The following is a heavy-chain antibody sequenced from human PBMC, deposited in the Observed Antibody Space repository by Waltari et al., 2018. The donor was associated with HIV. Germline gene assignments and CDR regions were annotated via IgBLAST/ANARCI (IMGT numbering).Heavy chain of an antibody. CDR1: GYTFTGYY. V-gene: IGHV1-2*02. Sequence: AQLVQSGAEVKKPGASVKVSCKASGYTFTGYYMHWVRQAPGQGLEWMGWINPNSGGTNYAQKFQGRVTMTRDTSISTAYMELSRLRSDDTAVYYCARDRARTTDYYYYGMDVWGQGTTVTVSS. CDR2: INPNSGGT. D-gene: IGHD1-7*01. J-gene: IGHJ6*02. CDR3: ARDRARTTDYYYYGMDV.